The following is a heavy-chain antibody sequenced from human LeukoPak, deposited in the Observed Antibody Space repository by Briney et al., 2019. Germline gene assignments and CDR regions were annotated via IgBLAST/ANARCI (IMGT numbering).Heavy chain of an antibody. CDR2: ISAYNGNT. D-gene: IGHD1-26*01. CDR3: ARDQGNQWELPPFDY. J-gene: IGHJ4*02. V-gene: IGHV1-18*01. CDR1: GYTFTSYG. Sequence: ASVKVSCKASGYTFTSYGISSVRQAPGQGLEWMGWISAYNGNTNYVQRLQGRVTMTTDTSTSTAYMELRSLRSDDTAVYYCARDQGNQWELPPFDYWGQGTLVTVSS.